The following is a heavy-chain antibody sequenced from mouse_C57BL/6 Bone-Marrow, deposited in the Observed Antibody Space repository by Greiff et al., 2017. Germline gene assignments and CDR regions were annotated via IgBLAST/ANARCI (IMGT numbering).Heavy chain of an antibody. CDR2: IYPRSGNT. V-gene: IGHV1-81*01. CDR1: GYTFTSYG. Sequence: QVQLQQSGAELARPGASVKLSCKASGYTFTSYGISWVKQRTGQGLEWIGEIYPRSGNTYYNEKFKGKATLTVDKSSSTAYMELRSLTSEDSAIYVCARTEDYYSSSYEDYWGQGTTRTVSS. J-gene: IGHJ2*01. D-gene: IGHD1-1*01. CDR3: ARTEDYYSSSYEDY.